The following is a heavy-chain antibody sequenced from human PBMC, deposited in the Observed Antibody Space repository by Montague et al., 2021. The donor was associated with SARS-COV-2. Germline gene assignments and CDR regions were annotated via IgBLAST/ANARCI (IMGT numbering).Heavy chain of an antibody. D-gene: IGHD3-22*01. CDR2: IYYSGST. CDR3: ARDRPPYYYEHSGHFLHGWFDP. CDR1: GGSFSGYY. V-gene: IGHV4-59*01. J-gene: IGHJ5*02. Sequence: SETLSLTCAVYGGSFSGYYWSWIRQPPGKGLEWIGNIYYSGSTNYNPSLKSRVTISVDTSKNQFSLKLSSVTAADTAVYYCARDRPPYYYEHSGHFLHGWFDPWGHGTPVTVSS.